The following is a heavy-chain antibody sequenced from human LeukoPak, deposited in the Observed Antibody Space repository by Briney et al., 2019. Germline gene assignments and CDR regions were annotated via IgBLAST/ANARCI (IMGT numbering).Heavy chain of an antibody. D-gene: IGHD3-10*01. J-gene: IGHJ4*02. V-gene: IGHV3-33*01. CDR2: IWYDGSNK. CDR1: GFTFSSYG. Sequence: PGGSLRLSCAASGFTFSSYGMHWVRQAPGKGLEWVAVIWYDGSNKYYADSVKGRFTISRDNSKNTLYLQMNSLRAEDTAVYYCAGDQVVQGVIYYFDYWGQGTLVTVSS. CDR3: AGDQVVQGVIYYFDY.